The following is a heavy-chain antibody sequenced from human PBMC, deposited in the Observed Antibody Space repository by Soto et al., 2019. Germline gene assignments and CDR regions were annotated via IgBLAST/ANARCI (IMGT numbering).Heavy chain of an antibody. CDR1: GFTFSTYA. D-gene: IGHD1-26*01. Sequence: EVQLLESGGTLVQPGGSLRLSCAASGFTFSTYAMNWVRQAPGKGLEWVSGIGASGGSTYYSDSLKGRFTISRDISRNTVFLQIKSLRAEDTAVYYCAKSLWVGATTEGIDYWGQGTLVTVSS. V-gene: IGHV3-23*01. CDR2: IGASGGST. CDR3: AKSLWVGATTEGIDY. J-gene: IGHJ4*02.